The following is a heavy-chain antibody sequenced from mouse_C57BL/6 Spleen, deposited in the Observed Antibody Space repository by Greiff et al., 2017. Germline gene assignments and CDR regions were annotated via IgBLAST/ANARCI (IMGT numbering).Heavy chain of an antibody. CDR1: GYTFTSYW. CDR2: IDPNSGGT. D-gene: IGHD1-1*01. Sequence: VQLQQPGAELVKPGASVKLSCKASGYTFTSYWMHWVKQRPGRGLEWIGRIDPNSGGTKYNEKFKSKATLTVDKPSSTAYMQLSSLTSEDSAVYYCARREVTTVGATGYFDVWGTGTTVTVSS. CDR3: ARREVTTVGATGYFDV. J-gene: IGHJ1*03. V-gene: IGHV1-72*01.